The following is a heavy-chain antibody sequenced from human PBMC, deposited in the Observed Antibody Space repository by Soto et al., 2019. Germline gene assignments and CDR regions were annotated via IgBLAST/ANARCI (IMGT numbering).Heavy chain of an antibody. CDR3: ASSTSSIPYDYIWGSYRSGVYYFDY. CDR1: GGSISSYY. Sequence: SETLSLTCTVSGGSISSYYWSWIRQPPGKGLEWIGYIYYSGSTNYNPSLKSRVTISVDTSKNQFSLKLSSVTAADTAVYYCASSTSSIPYDYIWGSYRSGVYYFDYWGQGTLVTVSS. V-gene: IGHV4-59*08. J-gene: IGHJ4*02. CDR2: IYYSGST. D-gene: IGHD3-16*02.